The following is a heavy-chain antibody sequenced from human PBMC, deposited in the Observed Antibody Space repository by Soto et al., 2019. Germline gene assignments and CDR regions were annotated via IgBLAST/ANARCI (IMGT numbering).Heavy chain of an antibody. V-gene: IGHV4-59*01. D-gene: IGHD3-3*01. J-gene: IGHJ4*02. CDR3: ARVRGPDYDFWSGYSYYFDY. Sequence: SETLSLTCTVSGGSISSYYWSWIRQPPGKGLEWIGYIYYSGSTNYNPSLKSRVTISVDTSKNQFSLKLSSVTAADTAVYYCARVRGPDYDFWSGYSYYFDYWGQGTLVTVSS. CDR1: GGSISSYY. CDR2: IYYSGST.